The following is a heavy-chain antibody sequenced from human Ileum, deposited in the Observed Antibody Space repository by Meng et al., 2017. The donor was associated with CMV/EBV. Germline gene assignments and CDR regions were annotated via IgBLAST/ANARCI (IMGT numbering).Heavy chain of an antibody. CDR2: IHPTGTT. D-gene: IGHD3-10*01. CDR3: ARAAARGVPVDL. Sequence: QLKESGPRLLQPSETLSLTCTVTGGSLTSYYWTWIRQPAGKGLEWIGRIHPTGTTDDNPSLRSRVSMSLDKSKNQFSLKLTSVTAADTAVYYCARAAARGVPVDLWGQGTLVTVSS. CDR1: GGSLTSYY. V-gene: IGHV4-4*07. J-gene: IGHJ5*02.